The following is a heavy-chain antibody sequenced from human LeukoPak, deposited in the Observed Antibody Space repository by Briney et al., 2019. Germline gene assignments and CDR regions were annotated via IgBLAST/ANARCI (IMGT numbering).Heavy chain of an antibody. D-gene: IGHD3-22*01. V-gene: IGHV1-69*05. CDR1: GGTFSSYA. J-gene: IGHJ4*02. CDR3: AKPQTYYYDSSGYYYDDY. CDR2: IIPIFGTA. Sequence: SVKVSCKASGGTFSSYAISWVRQAPGQGLEWMGGIIPIFGTANYAQKFQGRVTITTDESTSTAYMELSSLRAEDTAVYYCAKPQTYYYDSSGYYYDDYWGQGTLVTVSS.